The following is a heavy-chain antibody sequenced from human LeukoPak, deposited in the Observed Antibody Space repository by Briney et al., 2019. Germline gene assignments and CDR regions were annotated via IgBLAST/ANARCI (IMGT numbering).Heavy chain of an antibody. J-gene: IGHJ6*02. CDR1: GYTFTSYG. CDR2: ISAYNGNT. Sequence: ASVKVSCKASGYTFTSYGISWVRQAPGQGLEWMGWISAYNGNTNYAQKLQGRVTMTTDTSTSTAYMELRSLRSDDTAVYYCARDKRAPPRGATTGPYYYYGMDVWSQGTTVTVSS. V-gene: IGHV1-18*01. D-gene: IGHD4-17*01. CDR3: ARDKRAPPRGATTGPYYYYGMDV.